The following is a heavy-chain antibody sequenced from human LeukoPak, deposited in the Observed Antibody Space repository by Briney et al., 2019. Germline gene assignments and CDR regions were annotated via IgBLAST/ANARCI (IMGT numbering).Heavy chain of an antibody. Sequence: GGSLRLSCAGSGFTFSSYSMNWVRQAPGKGLEWVSSISSSSSYIYYADSVKGRFTISRDNAKNSLYLQMNSLRAEDTAVYYCARDDTYYDILTGLYYYGMDVWGQGTTVTVSS. J-gene: IGHJ6*02. V-gene: IGHV3-21*01. CDR1: GFTFSSYS. D-gene: IGHD3-9*01. CDR3: ARDDTYYDILTGLYYYGMDV. CDR2: ISSSSSYI.